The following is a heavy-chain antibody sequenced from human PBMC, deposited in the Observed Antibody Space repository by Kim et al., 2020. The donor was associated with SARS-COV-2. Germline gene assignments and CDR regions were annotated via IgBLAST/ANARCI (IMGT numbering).Heavy chain of an antibody. CDR2: IYYSGST. D-gene: IGHD6-13*01. CDR1: GGSISSSSYY. J-gene: IGHJ4*02. CDR3: ATMPLHSSSWYLYFKEACCSPSNSPPTHTKYYFDY. V-gene: IGHV4-39*01. Sequence: SETLSLTCTVSGGSISSSSYYWGWIRQPPGKGLEWIGSIYYSGSTYYNPSLKSRVTISVDTSKNQFSLKLSSVTAADTAVYYCATMPLHSSSWYLYFKEACCSPSNSPPTHTKYYFDYWGQGTLVTVSS.